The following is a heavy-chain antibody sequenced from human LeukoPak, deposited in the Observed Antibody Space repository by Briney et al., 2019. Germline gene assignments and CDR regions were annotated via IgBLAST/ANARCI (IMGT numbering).Heavy chain of an antibody. J-gene: IGHJ5*02. CDR2: INPNSGGT. V-gene: IGHV1-2*02. D-gene: IGHD2-2*01. CDR3: AFSSTSCYAGRWFDP. Sequence: AASVKVSCKASGYTFTGYYMHWVRQAPGQGLEWMGWINPNSGGTNYAQKFQGRVTMTRDTSISTAYMELSRLRSDDTAVYYCAFSSTSCYAGRWFDPWGQGTLVTVSS. CDR1: GYTFTGYY.